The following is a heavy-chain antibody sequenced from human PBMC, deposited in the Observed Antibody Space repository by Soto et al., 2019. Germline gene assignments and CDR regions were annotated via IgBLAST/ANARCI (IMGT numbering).Heavy chain of an antibody. Sequence: GGSLRLSCAASGFTFSSYAMSWVRQAPGKGLEWVSAISGSGGSTYYADSVKGRFTISRDNSKNTLYLQMNSLRAEDTAVYYCAKDSIVLMVYATPAFDYWGQGTLVTVSS. J-gene: IGHJ4*02. V-gene: IGHV3-23*01. CDR3: AKDSIVLMVYATPAFDY. CDR1: GFTFSSYA. CDR2: ISGSGGST. D-gene: IGHD2-8*01.